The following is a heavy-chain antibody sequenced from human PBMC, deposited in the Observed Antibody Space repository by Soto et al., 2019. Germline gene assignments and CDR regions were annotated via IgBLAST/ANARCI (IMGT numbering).Heavy chain of an antibody. V-gene: IGHV3-33*01. Sequence: QVQLVESGGGVVQPGRSLRLSCAASGFTFSSYGMHWVRQAPGKGLEWVAVIWYDGSNKYYADSVKGRFTISRDNSKNTLDPQMNSLRAEDTAVYYCAREVSSGPIDYWGQGTLVTVSS. D-gene: IGHD6-19*01. CDR3: AREVSSGPIDY. CDR2: IWYDGSNK. CDR1: GFTFSSYG. J-gene: IGHJ4*02.